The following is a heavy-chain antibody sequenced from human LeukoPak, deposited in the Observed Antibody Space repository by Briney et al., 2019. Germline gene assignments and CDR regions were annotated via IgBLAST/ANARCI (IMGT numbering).Heavy chain of an antibody. V-gene: IGHV3-23*01. CDR3: AKVGCSGGSCSDGLDV. D-gene: IGHD2-15*01. Sequence: GGSLRLSCAASGFTFSSYAMSWVRQAPGKGLEWVSAISGSGGSTYYADSVKGRFTISRDNSKNTLYLQMNSLRAEDTAVYYCAKVGCSGGSCSDGLDVWGNGTTVTVSS. CDR2: ISGSGGST. CDR1: GFTFSSYA. J-gene: IGHJ6*04.